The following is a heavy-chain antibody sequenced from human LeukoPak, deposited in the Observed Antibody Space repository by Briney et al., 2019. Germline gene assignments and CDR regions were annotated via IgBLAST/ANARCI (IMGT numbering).Heavy chain of an antibody. J-gene: IGHJ3*02. CDR2: IYYSGST. V-gene: IGHV4-39*07. Sequence: SETLSLTCTVSGGSISSSSYYWGWIRQPPGKGLEWIGSIYYSGSTYYNPSLKSRVTISVDTSKNQFSLKLSSVTAADTAVYRCARLPGGDSSSVVAFDIWGQGTMVTVSS. D-gene: IGHD2-21*02. CDR1: GGSISSSSYY. CDR3: ARLPGGDSSSVVAFDI.